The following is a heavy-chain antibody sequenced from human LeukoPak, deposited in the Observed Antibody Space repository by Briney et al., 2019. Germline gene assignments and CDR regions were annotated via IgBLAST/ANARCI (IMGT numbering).Heavy chain of an antibody. CDR1: GFTFSSYE. D-gene: IGHD1-26*01. Sequence: QPGGSLRLSCAASGFTFSSYEMNWVRQAPGKGLEWVANIKQDGSEKYYVDSVKGRFTISRDNAKNSLYLQMNSLRAEDTAVYYCAREWELDDAFDIWGQGTMVTVSS. V-gene: IGHV3-7*01. J-gene: IGHJ3*02. CDR2: IKQDGSEK. CDR3: AREWELDDAFDI.